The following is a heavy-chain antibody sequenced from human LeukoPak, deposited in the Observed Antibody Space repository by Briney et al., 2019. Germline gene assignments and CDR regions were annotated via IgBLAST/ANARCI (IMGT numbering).Heavy chain of an antibody. CDR1: GYTFTSYD. J-gene: IGHJ4*02. CDR2: MNPNSGNT. CDR3: ARGITHYGSGSYPL. D-gene: IGHD3-10*01. V-gene: IGHV1-8*03. Sequence: ASVKVSCKASGYTFTSYDINWVRQATGQGLEWMGWMNPNSGNTGYAQKFQGRVTITRNTSISTAYMELSSLRSEDTAVYYCARGITHYGSGSYPLWGQGTLVTVSS.